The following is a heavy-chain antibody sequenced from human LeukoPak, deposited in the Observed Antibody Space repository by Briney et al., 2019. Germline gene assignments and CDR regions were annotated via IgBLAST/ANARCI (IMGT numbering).Heavy chain of an antibody. J-gene: IGHJ4*02. CDR2: IYQSGTT. V-gene: IGHV4-38-2*02. D-gene: IGHD5-18*01. Sequence: SENLSLTCTVSGFSISSGHYWGWVRQPPGAGLERIGSIYQSGTTYYNPSLKSRVTTSVYMSKNQFSLRLRPVTAADTAVYYCARIFIRNGYSSYFDCWGQGTLVTVSS. CDR1: GFSISSGHY. CDR3: ARIFIRNGYSSYFDC.